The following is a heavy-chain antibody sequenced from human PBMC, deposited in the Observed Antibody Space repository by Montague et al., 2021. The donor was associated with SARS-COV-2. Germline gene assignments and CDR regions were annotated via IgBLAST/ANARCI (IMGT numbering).Heavy chain of an antibody. CDR2: IFHTRNT. Sequence: SETLSLTCAVSGGSISGSTYYWVWIRQAPGKGLEWNGSIFHTRNTYYNPSLGTRVILSVQTSNNQFSVQLNSVTAADTDVYYCATGGKHYFFYWGQGTLVTVSS. V-gene: IGHV4-39*01. CDR1: GGSISGSTYY. J-gene: IGHJ4*02. D-gene: IGHD2-8*02. CDR3: ATGGKHYFFY.